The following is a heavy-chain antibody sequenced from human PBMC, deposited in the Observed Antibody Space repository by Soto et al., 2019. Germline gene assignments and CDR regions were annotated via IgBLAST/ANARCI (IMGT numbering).Heavy chain of an antibody. Sequence: QVQLVQSGAEVKKPGASVKVSCKASGYTFSSYDINWVRQATGQGLEWMGWLNPNSGDTGYAQKFQGRVTLTRNTSLNTAHIELSRLTSDDTGVYFCANPGRGWYPYWGQGTLVTVSS. CDR3: ANPGRGWYPY. D-gene: IGHD6-19*01. V-gene: IGHV1-8*01. CDR1: GYTFSSYD. CDR2: LNPNSGDT. J-gene: IGHJ4*02.